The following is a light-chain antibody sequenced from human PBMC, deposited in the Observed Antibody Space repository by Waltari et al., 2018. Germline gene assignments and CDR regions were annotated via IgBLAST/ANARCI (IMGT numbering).Light chain of an antibody. Sequence: QSALTQPRSVSGSPGPSVTISCTGTSRAVGGYNHVSWYQQHPGKAPKLVIYDVSKRPSGVPDRFSGSKSANTASLTISGLQAEDEADYYCCSYAGSYTLEVFGGGTKLTVL. CDR1: SRAVGGYNH. CDR3: CSYAGSYTLEV. V-gene: IGLV2-11*01. J-gene: IGLJ3*02. CDR2: DVS.